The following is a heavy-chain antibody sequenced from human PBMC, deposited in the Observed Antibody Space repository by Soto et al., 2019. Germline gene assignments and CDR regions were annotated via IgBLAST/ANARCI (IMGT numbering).Heavy chain of an antibody. Sequence: PGGSLRLSCAASGFTFSSYAMHWVRQAPGKGLEWVSVISYDGSNKYYADSVKGRFTISRDNSKNTLYLQMNSLRAEDTAVYYCARSSSSQITMIVVVIGAFDIWGQGTMVTVSS. CDR3: ARSSSSQITMIVVVIGAFDI. V-gene: IGHV3-30-3*01. CDR1: GFTFSSYA. J-gene: IGHJ3*02. CDR2: ISYDGSNK. D-gene: IGHD3-22*01.